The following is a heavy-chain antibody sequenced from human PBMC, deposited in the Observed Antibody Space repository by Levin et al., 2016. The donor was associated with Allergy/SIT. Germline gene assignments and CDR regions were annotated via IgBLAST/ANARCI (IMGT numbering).Heavy chain of an antibody. J-gene: IGHJ3*02. CDR3: AKEKVVVITGGAFDI. CDR1: GFTFSSYS. Sequence: GESLKISCAASGFTFSSYSMNWVRQAPGKGLEWVSSISSSSSYIYYADSVKGRFTISRDNAKNSLYLQMNSLRAEDTAVYYCAKEKVVVITGGAFDIWGQGTMVTVSS. CDR2: ISSSSSYI. D-gene: IGHD3-22*01. V-gene: IGHV3-21*04.